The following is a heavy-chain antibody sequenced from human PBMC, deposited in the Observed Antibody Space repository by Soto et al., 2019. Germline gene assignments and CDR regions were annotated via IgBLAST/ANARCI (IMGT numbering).Heavy chain of an antibody. V-gene: IGHV4-30-4*01. Sequence: SETLSRTCSVSGDSISNLDYFWAWIRQPPGQALEYIGYIYKSATTYYNPSFESRVAISVDTSKSQFSLNVTSVTAADTAVYFCARGRYCLTGRCFPNWFDSWGQGALVTVSS. D-gene: IGHD7-27*01. CDR2: IYKSATT. CDR3: ARGRYCLTGRCFPNWFDS. CDR1: GDSISNLDYF. J-gene: IGHJ5*01.